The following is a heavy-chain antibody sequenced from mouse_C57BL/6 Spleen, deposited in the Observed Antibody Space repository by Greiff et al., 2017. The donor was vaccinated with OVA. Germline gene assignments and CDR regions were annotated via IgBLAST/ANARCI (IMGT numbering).Heavy chain of an antibody. D-gene: IGHD2-2*01. V-gene: IGHV5-9*01. CDR3: ARNGYDGYFDV. CDR2: ISGGGGNT. J-gene: IGHJ1*03. Sequence: EVHLVESGGGLVKPGGSLKLSCAASGFTFSSYTMSWVRQTPEKRLEWVATISGGGGNTYYPDRVKGRFTIYRDNAKNTLYLQMSSLRSEDTALYYCARNGYDGYFDVWGTGTTVTVSS. CDR1: GFTFSSYT.